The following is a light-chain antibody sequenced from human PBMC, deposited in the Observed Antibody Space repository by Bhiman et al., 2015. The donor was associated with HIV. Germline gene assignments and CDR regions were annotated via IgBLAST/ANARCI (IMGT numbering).Light chain of an antibody. CDR2: DVT. J-gene: IGLJ3*02. CDR3: SSYTASGTLV. V-gene: IGLV2-14*03. Sequence: QSALTQPASVSGSPGQSITISCTGTSSDIGGFNYVSWYQQHPGKAPKLVISDVTKRPSGVSDRFSGSKSDNTASLTISGLQPEDEADYYCSSYTASGTLVFGGGTRVTVL. CDR1: SSDIGGFNY.